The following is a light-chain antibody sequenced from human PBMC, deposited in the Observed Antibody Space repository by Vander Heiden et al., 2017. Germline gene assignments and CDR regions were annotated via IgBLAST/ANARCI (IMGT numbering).Light chain of an antibody. CDR2: GSA. V-gene: IGKV3-20*01. CDR1: QSGSSSD. Sequence: EIVLTPSPGTLSFSPGERATRPVRGSQSGSSSDLAWYQQKPGKSPRLLIYGSASRATGIPDRFTGSGSGTDFTLTISRLEPEDFAVYYCQQYGNSPLTFGQGTKVEIK. J-gene: IGKJ1*01. CDR3: QQYGNSPLT.